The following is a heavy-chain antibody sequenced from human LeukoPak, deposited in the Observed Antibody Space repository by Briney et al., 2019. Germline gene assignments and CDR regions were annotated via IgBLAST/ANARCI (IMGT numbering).Heavy chain of an antibody. V-gene: IGHV3-23*01. D-gene: IGHD2-15*01. CDR1: GFTFSSYA. Sequence: PGGSLRLSCAASGFTFSSYAMSWVRQAPGKGLEWVSAISGSGGSTYYADSVKGRFTISRDNSKNTLYLQMNSLRAEDTAVYYCAKFLQFPRGWYYFDYWGQGTLVTVSS. CDR2: ISGSGGST. CDR3: AKFLQFPRGWYYFDY. J-gene: IGHJ4*02.